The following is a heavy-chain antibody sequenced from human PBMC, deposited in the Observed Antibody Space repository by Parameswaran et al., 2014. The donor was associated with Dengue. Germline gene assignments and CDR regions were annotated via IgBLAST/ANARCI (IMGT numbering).Heavy chain of an antibody. CDR1: GYSISSGYY. Sequence: GSLRLSCTVSGYSISSGYYWGWIRQPPGKGLEWIGSIYHSGSTYYNPSLKSRVTISVDTSKNQFSLKLSSVTAADTAVYYCARGAANYYYMDVWGKGTTVTVSS. J-gene: IGHJ6*03. D-gene: IGHD2-15*01. V-gene: IGHV4-38-2*02. CDR2: IYHSGST. CDR3: ARGAANYYYMDV.